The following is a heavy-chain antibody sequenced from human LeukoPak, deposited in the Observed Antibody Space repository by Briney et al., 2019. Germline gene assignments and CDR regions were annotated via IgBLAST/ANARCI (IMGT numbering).Heavy chain of an antibody. CDR3: ARGRVGIAALNNWFDP. Sequence: ASVKVSCKASGYTFTSYAMHWVRQAPGQSLEWMGWINAGNGNTKYSQEFQGRVTITRDTSASTAYMELSSLRSEDMAVYYCARGRVGIAALNNWFDPWGQGTLVTVSS. CDR2: INAGNGNT. D-gene: IGHD6-6*01. V-gene: IGHV1-3*03. J-gene: IGHJ5*02. CDR1: GYTFTSYA.